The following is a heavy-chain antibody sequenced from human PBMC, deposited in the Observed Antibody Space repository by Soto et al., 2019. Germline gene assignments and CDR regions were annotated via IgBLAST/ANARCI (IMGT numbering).Heavy chain of an antibody. D-gene: IGHD2-15*01. CDR3: AKPPGFNNVVPAYFDY. J-gene: IGHJ4*02. Sequence: EVQLVDSGGGLVQPGESLRLSCAGSGFTFSAYAMSWVRQAPGKGLEWVSSISASAITPYNTDSVRGRFTISRDNSRNTVYLQMNSLRAEDTAVYFCAKPPGFNNVVPAYFDYWGGGTRVTVSS. CDR1: GFTFSAYA. CDR2: ISASAITP. V-gene: IGHV3-23*04.